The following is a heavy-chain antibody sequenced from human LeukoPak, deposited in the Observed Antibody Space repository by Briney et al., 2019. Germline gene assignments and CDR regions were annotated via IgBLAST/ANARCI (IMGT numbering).Heavy chain of an antibody. CDR1: GFTFGDYA. CDR3: SRALRGYSGGFPYYFDH. V-gene: IGHV3-49*03. CDR2: TRSNTYGRTT. Sequence: SLRLSCAASGFTFGDYAMSWFRHALGKGLEWVGFTRSNTYGRTTKYAQSVKHRFTISRDDSTRSAYLQMNSLKTEDTGVYHCSRALRGYSGGFPYYFDHWGQGTVDTVSS. J-gene: IGHJ4*02. D-gene: IGHD1-26*01.